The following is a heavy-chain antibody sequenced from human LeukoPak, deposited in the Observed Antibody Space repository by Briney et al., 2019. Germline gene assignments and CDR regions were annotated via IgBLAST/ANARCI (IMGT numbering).Heavy chain of an antibody. D-gene: IGHD3-10*01. CDR1: GGSISSGGYS. V-gene: IGHV4-30-2*01. Sequence: PSQTLSLTCAVSGGSISSGGYSWSWIRQPPGKGLEWVAYIYHNGNTYSNPSLKSRVTMSLGGSENEFSLELSSVTAADTAVYYCASQKGTLFDYWGGGTLVTVSS. J-gene: IGHJ4*02. CDR2: IYHNGNT. CDR3: ASQKGTLFDY.